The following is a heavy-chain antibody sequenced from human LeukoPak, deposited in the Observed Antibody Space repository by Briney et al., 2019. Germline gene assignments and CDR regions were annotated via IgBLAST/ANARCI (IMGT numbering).Heavy chain of an antibody. Sequence: SETLSLTCTVSGGSISSGSYYWGWIRQPPGKGLEWIGSIYYSGSTYYNPSLKSRVTISVDTSKNQFSLKLSSVTAADTAVYYCARQDYDILTGYPNWFDPWGQGTLVTVSS. V-gene: IGHV4-39*01. J-gene: IGHJ5*02. CDR2: IYYSGST. CDR3: ARQDYDILTGYPNWFDP. CDR1: GGSISSGSYY. D-gene: IGHD3-9*01.